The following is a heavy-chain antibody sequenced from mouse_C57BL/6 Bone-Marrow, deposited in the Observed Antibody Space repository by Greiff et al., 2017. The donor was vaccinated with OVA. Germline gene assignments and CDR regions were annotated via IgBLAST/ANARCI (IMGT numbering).Heavy chain of an antibody. D-gene: IGHD1-1*01. CDR2: IYPRGGNP. Sequence: VKLVESGAELARPGASVKLSCKASGYTFTRYGISWVKQSTGQGLEWIGEIYPRGGNPYYNEKFKGKATLTADKSSSTAYMELRSLTSEDSAVYFCARSLPHYYGSSPFAYWGQGTLVTVSA. V-gene: IGHV1-81*01. CDR1: GYTFTRYG. CDR3: ARSLPHYYGSSPFAY. J-gene: IGHJ3*01.